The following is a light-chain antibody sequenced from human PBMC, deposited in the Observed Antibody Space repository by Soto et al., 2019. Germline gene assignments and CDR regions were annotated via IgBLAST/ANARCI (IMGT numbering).Light chain of an antibody. CDR2: EVS. Sequence: QSALTQPASVSGSPGQSITISCTGTSSDVGAYDYVSWYQQYPGKAPKLMIYEVSNRPSGDSNRFSGSKSGNTASLTISGLQAEDEAEYYCSSYTTGSTYVFGSGTKVTVL. CDR1: SSDVGAYDY. CDR3: SSYTTGSTYV. V-gene: IGLV2-14*01. J-gene: IGLJ1*01.